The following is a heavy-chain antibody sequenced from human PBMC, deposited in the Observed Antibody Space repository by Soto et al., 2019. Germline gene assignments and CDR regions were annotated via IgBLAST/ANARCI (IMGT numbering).Heavy chain of an antibody. Sequence: PSETLSLTCAVSGYSISSGYYWGWIRQPPVKGLEWIGSIYHSGINYYNPSLKSRVTISVDTSKNQFSLKLSSVTAADTAVYYCAREVSGTFDYWGQGTLVTVS. CDR2: IYHSGIN. D-gene: IGHD2-15*01. V-gene: IGHV4-38-2*02. CDR3: AREVSGTFDY. J-gene: IGHJ4*02. CDR1: GYSISSGYY.